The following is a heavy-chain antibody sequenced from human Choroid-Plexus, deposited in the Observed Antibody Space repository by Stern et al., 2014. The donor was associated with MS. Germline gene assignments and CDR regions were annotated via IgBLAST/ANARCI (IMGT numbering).Heavy chain of an antibody. D-gene: IGHD6-19*01. J-gene: IGHJ3*02. CDR2: IYPGDSDT. Sequence: EVQLVQSGAEVKKPGESLKISCKGSGYRFSSYWIGWVRQMPGKGLEWMGIIYPGDSDTRYSPSFQGQVTISADQSISTAYLQGSSLKASDTAMYFCARRGIAVGDAFDIWGQGTMVTVSS. V-gene: IGHV5-51*03. CDR1: GYRFSSYW. CDR3: ARRGIAVGDAFDI.